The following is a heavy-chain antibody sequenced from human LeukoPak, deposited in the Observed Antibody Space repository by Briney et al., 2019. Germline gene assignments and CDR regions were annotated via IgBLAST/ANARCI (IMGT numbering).Heavy chain of an antibody. J-gene: IGHJ4*02. Sequence: GGSLRLSCAPSGFTFSSYWMSWVRQAPGKGLAWVANIKPDGSEKHYVDSLKGRFTISRDNAKNSLSLQMNGLRADDTAVYYCARSGYTYGWDYWGQGTLVTVSS. D-gene: IGHD5-18*01. CDR2: IKPDGSEK. CDR3: ARSGYTYGWDY. CDR1: GFTFSSYW. V-gene: IGHV3-7*01.